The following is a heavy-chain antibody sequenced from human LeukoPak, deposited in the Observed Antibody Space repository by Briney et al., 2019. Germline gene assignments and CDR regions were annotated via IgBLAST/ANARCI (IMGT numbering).Heavy chain of an antibody. CDR1: GDSVSSNSAT. CDR3: ARRGPAGSSSSGMDV. CDR2: TYYRSQWYN. D-gene: IGHD6-6*01. J-gene: IGHJ6*02. V-gene: IGHV6-1*01. Sequence: SQTLSLTCAISGDSVSSNSATWNWIRQSPSGGLEWLGRTYYRSQWYNEYAVSVKSRVTINPDTSKNQFSLQLNSVTPEDTAVYYCARRGPAGSSSSGMDVWGQGTTVTVSS.